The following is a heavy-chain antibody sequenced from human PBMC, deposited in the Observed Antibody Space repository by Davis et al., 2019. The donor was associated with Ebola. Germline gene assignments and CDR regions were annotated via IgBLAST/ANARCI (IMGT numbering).Heavy chain of an antibody. Sequence: ASVKVSCKASGSTFTSYDINWVRQATGQGLEWMGWMNPNSGNTGYAQKFQGRVTMTRNTSISTAYMELSSLRSEDTAVYYCARGRFLEWLFAGGYWGQGTLVTVSS. V-gene: IGHV1-8*01. J-gene: IGHJ4*02. CDR2: MNPNSGNT. CDR1: GSTFTSYD. D-gene: IGHD3-3*01. CDR3: ARGRFLEWLFAGGY.